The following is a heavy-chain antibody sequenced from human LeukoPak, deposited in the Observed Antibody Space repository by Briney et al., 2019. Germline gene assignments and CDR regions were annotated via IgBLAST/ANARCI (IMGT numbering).Heavy chain of an antibody. CDR3: AKDPYYDSSGYYLTADY. J-gene: IGHJ4*02. V-gene: IGHV3-30-3*01. D-gene: IGHD3-22*01. CDR2: ISSDGSNK. CDR1: GFTFSTYA. Sequence: GRSLRLSCAASGFTFSTYAMHWVRQAPGKGLEWVAVISSDGSNKYYADSVKGRFTISRDNSKNTLYLQMNSLRAEDTAVYYCAKDPYYDSSGYYLTADYWGQGTLVTVSS.